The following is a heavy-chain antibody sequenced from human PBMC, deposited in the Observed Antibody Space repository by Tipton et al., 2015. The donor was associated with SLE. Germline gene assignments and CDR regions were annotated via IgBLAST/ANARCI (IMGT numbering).Heavy chain of an antibody. Sequence: TLSLTCTVSGVSISSYYWSWIRQHPGKGLEWIGYIYTSGSTNYNPSLKSRVTISVDTSKNQFSLKLSSVTAADTAVYYCARGYLRSSWTVDYFDYWGQGTLVTVSS. CDR3: ARGYLRSSWTVDYFDY. D-gene: IGHD6-13*01. V-gene: IGHV4-59*01. J-gene: IGHJ4*02. CDR1: GVSISSYY. CDR2: IYTSGST.